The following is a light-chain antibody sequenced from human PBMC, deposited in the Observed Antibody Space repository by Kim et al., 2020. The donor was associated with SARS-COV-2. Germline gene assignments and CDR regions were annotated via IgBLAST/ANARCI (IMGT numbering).Light chain of an antibody. V-gene: IGLV3-21*04. CDR2: YDS. Sequence: APGKTARITCGGKNIGSKSVHWYQQKPGQAPVLVIYYDSDRPSGIPERFSGSNSGNTATLTISRVEAGDEADYSCQVWDKSGDHPVFGGGTQLTVL. CDR3: QVWDKSGDHPV. CDR1: NIGSKS. J-gene: IGLJ2*01.